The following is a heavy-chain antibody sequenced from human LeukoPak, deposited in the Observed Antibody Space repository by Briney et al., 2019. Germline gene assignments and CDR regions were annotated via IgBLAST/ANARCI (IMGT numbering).Heavy chain of an antibody. D-gene: IGHD3-10*01. J-gene: IGHJ5*02. CDR2: ISYDGSNK. Sequence: GGSLRLSCAASGFTFSSYAMHWVGQAPGKGLEWVAVISYDGSNKYYADSVKGRFTISRDNSKNTLYLQMNSLRAEDTAVYYCARARGLLWFGEFHTWGQGTLVTVSS. CDR3: ARARGLLWFGEFHT. CDR1: GFTFSSYA. V-gene: IGHV3-30-3*01.